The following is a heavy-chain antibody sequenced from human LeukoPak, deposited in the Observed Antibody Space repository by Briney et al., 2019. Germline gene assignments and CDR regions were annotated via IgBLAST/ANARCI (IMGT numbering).Heavy chain of an antibody. CDR3: AKEYSSSLYSKAFDY. CDR2: IYYSGST. CDR1: GGSISSSSYY. Sequence: SETLSLTCTVSGGSISSSSYYWGWIRQPPGKGLEWIGSIYYSGSTYYNPSLKSRVTISVDTSKNQFSLKLSSVTAADTAVYYCAKEYSSSLYSKAFDYWGQGTLVTVSS. V-gene: IGHV4-39*07. D-gene: IGHD6-6*01. J-gene: IGHJ4*02.